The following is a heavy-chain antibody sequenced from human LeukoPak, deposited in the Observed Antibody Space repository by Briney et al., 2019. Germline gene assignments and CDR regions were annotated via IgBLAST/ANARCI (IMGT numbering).Heavy chain of an antibody. CDR3: ARRYYDYVWGSYRPDAFDI. CDR1: GGSISSGSYY. Sequence: PSETLSLTCTVSGGSISSGSYYWSWIRQPAGKGLEWIGRIYTSGSTNYNPSLKSRVTISVDTSKNQFSLKLSSVTAADTAVYYCARRYYDYVWGSYRPDAFDIWGQGTMVTVSS. D-gene: IGHD3-16*02. J-gene: IGHJ3*02. CDR2: IYTSGST. V-gene: IGHV4-61*02.